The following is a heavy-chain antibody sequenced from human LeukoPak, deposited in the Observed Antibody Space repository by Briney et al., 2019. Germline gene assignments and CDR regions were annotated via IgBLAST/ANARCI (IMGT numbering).Heavy chain of an antibody. CDR2: INPNTGGT. V-gene: IGHV1-2*02. J-gene: IGHJ3*02. Sequence: ASVKVSCKASGYTFTSYGISWVRQAPGQGLEWMGWINPNTGGTNYAQKFQGRVSLTRDTSVSTAYMELSGLRSDDMAMYYCARGGVVPAAWGTFDIWGQGTTVTVSS. D-gene: IGHD2-2*01. CDR3: ARGGVVPAAWGTFDI. CDR1: GYTFTSYG.